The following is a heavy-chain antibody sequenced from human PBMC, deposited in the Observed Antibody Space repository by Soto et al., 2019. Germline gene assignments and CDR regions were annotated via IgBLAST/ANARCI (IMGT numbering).Heavy chain of an antibody. J-gene: IGHJ6*02. V-gene: IGHV1-18*04. CDR1: GYTFTSYG. CDR3: ERDWLADSSGYYPPPYYYYYGMDV. D-gene: IGHD3-22*01. CDR2: ISAYNGNT. Sequence: ASVKVSCKASGYTFTSYGISWVRQAPGQGLEWMGWISAYNGNTNYAQKLQGRVTMTTDTSTSTAYMELRSLRSDDTAVYYCERDWLADSSGYYPPPYYYYYGMDVWGQGTTVTVSS.